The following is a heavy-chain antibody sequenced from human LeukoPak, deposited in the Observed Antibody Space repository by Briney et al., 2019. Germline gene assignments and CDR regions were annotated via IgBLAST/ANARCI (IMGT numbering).Heavy chain of an antibody. CDR1: GYSISSGYY. CDR3: ARGPYYYGSGSLNLDY. V-gene: IGHV4-38-2*02. J-gene: IGHJ4*02. D-gene: IGHD3-10*01. CDR2: IYHSGST. Sequence: SETLSLTCTVSGYSISSGYYWGWIRQPPGKGLEWIGSIYHSGSTYYNPSLKSRVTISVDTSKNQFSLKLSSVTAADTAVYYCARGPYYYGSGSLNLDYWGQGTLVTVSS.